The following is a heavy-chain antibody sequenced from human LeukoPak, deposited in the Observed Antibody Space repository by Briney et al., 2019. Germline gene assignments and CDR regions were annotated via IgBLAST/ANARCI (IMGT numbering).Heavy chain of an antibody. CDR3: ARDPQIPIFDP. J-gene: IGHJ5*02. V-gene: IGHV1-18*01. CDR2: ISAYNGNT. CDR1: GYTFTSYG. Sequence: ASVKVSCKASGYTFTSYGISWVRQAPGQGLEWLGWISAYNGNTNYAQKLQGRVTMTTDTSTSTAYMELRSLRSDDPAVYYCARDPQIPIFDPWGKEPRVPVPS.